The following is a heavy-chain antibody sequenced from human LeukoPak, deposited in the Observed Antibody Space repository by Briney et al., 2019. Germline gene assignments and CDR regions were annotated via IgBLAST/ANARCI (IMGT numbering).Heavy chain of an antibody. CDR1: GFIFSNYE. D-gene: IGHD1/OR15-1a*01. V-gene: IGHV3-48*03. CDR3: ARVGPNWNNFDY. CDR2: ISSFGSAI. Sequence: PGGSLRLSCAASGFIFSNYEMNWVRQAPGKGLEWVSYISSFGSAIYYADSVKGRFTISRDNAKNSLYLQMNSLRAEDTAVYYCARVGPNWNNFDYWGQGTLVTVSS. J-gene: IGHJ4*02.